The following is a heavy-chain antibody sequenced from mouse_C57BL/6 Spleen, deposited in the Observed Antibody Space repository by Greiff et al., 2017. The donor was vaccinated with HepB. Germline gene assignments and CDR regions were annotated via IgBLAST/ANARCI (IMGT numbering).Heavy chain of an antibody. CDR2: INPGSGGT. D-gene: IGHD1-1*01. CDR3: ARRGGDGSSHYYAMDY. CDR1: GYAFTNYL. J-gene: IGHJ4*01. Sequence: VQLQQSGAELVRPGTSVKVSCKASGYAFTNYLIEWVKQRPGQGLEWIGVINPGSGGTNYNEKFKGKATLTADKSSSTAYMQLSSLTSEDSAGYFCARRGGDGSSHYYAMDYWGQGTSVTVSS. V-gene: IGHV1-54*01.